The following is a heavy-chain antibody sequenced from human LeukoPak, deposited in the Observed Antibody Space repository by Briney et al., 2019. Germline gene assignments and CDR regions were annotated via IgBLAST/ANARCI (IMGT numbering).Heavy chain of an antibody. CDR3: ARHPYSNYWFDP. Sequence: PSETLSLTCAVSGYSISSGYYWGWIRPPPGKGLEWIGGIYHSGSTYYNPSLKSRVTISVDTSKNQFSLKLSSVTAADTAVYYCARHPYSNYWFDPWGQGTLVTVSS. CDR1: GYSISSGYY. V-gene: IGHV4-38-2*01. D-gene: IGHD4-11*01. J-gene: IGHJ5*02. CDR2: IYHSGST.